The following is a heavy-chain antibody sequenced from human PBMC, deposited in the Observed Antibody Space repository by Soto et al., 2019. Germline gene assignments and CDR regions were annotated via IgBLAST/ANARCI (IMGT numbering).Heavy chain of an antibody. CDR2: IYPGDSDT. D-gene: IGHD6-19*01. CDR1: GYSFTSYW. Sequence: GESLKISCKGSGYSFTSYWIGWLRQMPGKGLEWMGIIYPGDSDTRYSPSFQGQVTISADKSISTAYLQWSSLKASDTAMYYCARQAAVAGAYYYYYGMDVWGQGTTVTVSS. J-gene: IGHJ6*02. CDR3: ARQAAVAGAYYYYYGMDV. V-gene: IGHV5-51*01.